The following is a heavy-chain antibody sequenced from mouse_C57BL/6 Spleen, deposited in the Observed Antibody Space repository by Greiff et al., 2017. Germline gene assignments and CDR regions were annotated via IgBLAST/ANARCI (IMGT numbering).Heavy chain of an antibody. CDR2: VYPYNGGT. CDR1: GFTFTDYY. D-gene: IGHD1-1*01. Sequence: VEPGPSVKISCKASGFTFTDYYMHWVKQSHEKSLEWIGLVYPYNGGTSYNQKFKGKATLTVDTSSSTAYMELNSLTSEDSAVYYCARDYYGSSPFDYWGQGTTLTVSS. V-gene: IGHV1-36*01. CDR3: ARDYYGSSPFDY. J-gene: IGHJ2*01.